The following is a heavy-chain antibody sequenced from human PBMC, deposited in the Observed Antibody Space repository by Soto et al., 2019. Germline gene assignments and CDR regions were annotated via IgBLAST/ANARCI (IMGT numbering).Heavy chain of an antibody. J-gene: IGHJ4*02. Sequence: GESLKISCKGSGYSFTSYWIAWVRQMPGKGLEWMGIIYPGDSDTRYSPSFQGQVTISADKSISTAYLQWSSLKASDTGMYYCANKTYSGSPRIDYWGQGTLVTVSS. CDR2: IYPGDSDT. CDR3: ANKTYSGSPRIDY. D-gene: IGHD1-26*01. CDR1: GYSFTSYW. V-gene: IGHV5-51*01.